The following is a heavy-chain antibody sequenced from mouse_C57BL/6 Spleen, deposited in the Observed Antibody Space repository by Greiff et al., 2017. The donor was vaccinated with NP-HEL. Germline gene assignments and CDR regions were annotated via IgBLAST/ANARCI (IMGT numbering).Heavy chain of an antibody. CDR2: IDPEDGET. V-gene: IGHV14-2*01. CDR3: ASGDYDYDREVWFAY. CDR1: GFNIKDYY. D-gene: IGHD2-4*01. Sequence: VQLQQPGAELVKPGASVKLSCTASGFNIKDYYMHWVKQRTEQGLEWIGRIDPEDGETKYDPKFQGKATITADTSSNTAYLQLSSLTSEDTAVYYCASGDYDYDREVWFAYWGQGTLVTVSA. J-gene: IGHJ3*01.